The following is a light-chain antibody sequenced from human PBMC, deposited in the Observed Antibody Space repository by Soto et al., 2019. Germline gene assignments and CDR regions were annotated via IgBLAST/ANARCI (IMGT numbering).Light chain of an antibody. V-gene: IGLV2-14*03. CDR3: SSYSTTSTLYV. J-gene: IGLJ1*01. CDR2: DVS. CDR1: SGDVGAYNY. Sequence: QSALTQPASVSGSPGQSITISCTGTSGDVGAYNYVSWYQQHPGKAPKLMIYDVSDRPSGVSNRFSGSKSGNTASLTISGLQAEDEADYYCSSYSTTSTLYVFGTGTKLTVL.